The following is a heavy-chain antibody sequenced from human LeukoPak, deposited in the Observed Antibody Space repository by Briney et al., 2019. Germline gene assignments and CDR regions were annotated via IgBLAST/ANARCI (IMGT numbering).Heavy chain of an antibody. D-gene: IGHD3-10*01. V-gene: IGHV3-21*04. CDR3: AKGSGSSSSPSLNWYFDL. J-gene: IGHJ2*01. CDR1: GFTFSSYS. Sequence: GGSLRLSCAASGFTFSSYSMNWVRQAPGKGLEWVSSISSSSSYIYYADSVKGRFTISRDNSKNTLYLQMNSLRAEDTAVYYCAKGSGSSSSPSLNWYFDLWGRGTLVTVSS. CDR2: ISSSSSYI.